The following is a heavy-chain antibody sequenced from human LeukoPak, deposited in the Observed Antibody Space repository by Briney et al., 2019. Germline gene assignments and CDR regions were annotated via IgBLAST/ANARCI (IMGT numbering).Heavy chain of an antibody. Sequence: GGSLRLSCAASGFTFDDHGMTWVRQAPGKGLEWVSGINWNGGSTGYADSVKGRFTISRDNAKNSLYLQMNSLRAEDTAFYYCAKNLGSGWFFPPDYWGQGTLVTVSS. D-gene: IGHD6-19*01. J-gene: IGHJ4*02. CDR3: AKNLGSGWFFPPDY. CDR1: GFTFDDHG. V-gene: IGHV3-20*04. CDR2: INWNGGST.